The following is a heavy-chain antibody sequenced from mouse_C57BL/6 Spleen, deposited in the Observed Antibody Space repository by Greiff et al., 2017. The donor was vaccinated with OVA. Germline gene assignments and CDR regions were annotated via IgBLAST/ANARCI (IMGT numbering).Heavy chain of an antibody. V-gene: IGHV1-85*01. D-gene: IGHD2-4*01. Sequence: LQESGPELVKPGASVKLSCKASGYTFTSYDINWVKQRPGQGLEWIGWIYPRDGSTKYNEKFKGKATLTVDTSSSTAYMELHSLTSEDSAVYFCARGGIYYDYDGYAMDYWGQGTSVTVSS. J-gene: IGHJ4*01. CDR3: ARGGIYYDYDGYAMDY. CDR2: IYPRDGST. CDR1: GYTFTSYD.